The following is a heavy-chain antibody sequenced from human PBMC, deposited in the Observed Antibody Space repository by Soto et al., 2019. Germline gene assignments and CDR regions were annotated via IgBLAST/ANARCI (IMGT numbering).Heavy chain of an antibody. V-gene: IGHV3-30*18. CDR2: ISYDGSNK. CDR3: AKDGDDYGIKNAFDI. Sequence: QVQLVESGGGVVQPGRSLRLSCAASGFTFSSYGMHWVRQAPGKGLEWVAVISYDGSNKYYADSVKGRFTISRDNSKNTLYRQMNSLRAEDTAVYYCAKDGDDYGIKNAFDIWGQGTMVTVSS. CDR1: GFTFSSYG. J-gene: IGHJ3*02. D-gene: IGHD4-17*01.